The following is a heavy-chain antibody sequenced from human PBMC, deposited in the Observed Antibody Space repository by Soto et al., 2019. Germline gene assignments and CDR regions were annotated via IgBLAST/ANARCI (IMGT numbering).Heavy chain of an antibody. Sequence: GGSLRLSCAASGFTFSNAWMNWVRQAPGKGLEWVGRIKSKTDGGTTDYAAPVKGRFTISRDDSKNTLYLQMNSLKTEDTAVYYCTTEINGSGSWDYYYGMDVWGQGTTVTVSS. CDR2: IKSKTDGGTT. V-gene: IGHV3-15*07. CDR1: GFTFSNAW. D-gene: IGHD3-10*01. CDR3: TTEINGSGSWDYYYGMDV. J-gene: IGHJ6*02.